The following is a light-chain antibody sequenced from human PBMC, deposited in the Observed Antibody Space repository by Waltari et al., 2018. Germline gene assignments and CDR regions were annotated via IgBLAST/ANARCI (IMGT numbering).Light chain of an antibody. CDR1: SSDVGLYNL. V-gene: IGLV2-23*02. CDR2: YVN. J-gene: IGLJ2*01. Sequence: QSALTQPASVSGSPGPSITIYCTGTSSDVGLYNLVSWYQQHPGRAPKLIIYYVNKRPSGVSNRFSGSKSGNTASLTVSGLQAEDEADFYCCSYAGTGLYAFFGGGTKLTVL. CDR3: CSYAGTGLYAF.